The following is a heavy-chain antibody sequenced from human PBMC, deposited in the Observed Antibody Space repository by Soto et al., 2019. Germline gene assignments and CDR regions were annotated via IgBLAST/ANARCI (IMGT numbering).Heavy chain of an antibody. V-gene: IGHV3-30-3*01. CDR2: ISYDGSNK. CDR3: ATYVSSWTVFDY. CDR1: GFTFSSHS. D-gene: IGHD6-13*01. Sequence: QVQLVESGGGVVQPGRSLRLSCAASGFTFSSHSMHWVRQAPGKGLEWVAVISYDGSNKYYADSVKGRFTISRDNSKNTLYLQMNSLRAEDTAVYYCATYVSSWTVFDYWGQGTLVTVSS. J-gene: IGHJ4*02.